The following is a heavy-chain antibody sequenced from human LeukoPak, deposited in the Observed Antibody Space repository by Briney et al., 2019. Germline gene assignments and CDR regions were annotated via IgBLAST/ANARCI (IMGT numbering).Heavy chain of an antibody. CDR2: IYYSGST. Sequence: SETLSLTCTVSGGPLNNSYCSWIRQPPRKGLEGIGYIYYSGSTNYNPPLKRRVTLYVDTSVHQFPLTLSSVAAADAAVYYCARIGPGDCTNGVCYKAPWIWYYYYYMDVWGKLTTVTVSS. CDR3: ARIGPGDCTNGVCYKAPWIWYYYYYMDV. V-gene: IGHV4-59*01. D-gene: IGHD2-8*01. CDR1: GGPLNNSY. J-gene: IGHJ6*03.